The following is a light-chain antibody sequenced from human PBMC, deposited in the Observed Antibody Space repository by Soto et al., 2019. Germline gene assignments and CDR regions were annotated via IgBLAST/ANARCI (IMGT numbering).Light chain of an antibody. V-gene: IGLV1-40*01. J-gene: IGLJ2*01. Sequence: QSVLTQPPSVSGAPGQRVTISCTGSSSNIGAGYDVHWYQQLPGTAPKLLIYGNSNRPSGVPDRFSGSKSGTSASLAITGLQAEDEAAYYCQSYDRSLSGYVVFGGGTKLTVL. CDR3: QSYDRSLSGYVV. CDR2: GNS. CDR1: SSNIGAGYD.